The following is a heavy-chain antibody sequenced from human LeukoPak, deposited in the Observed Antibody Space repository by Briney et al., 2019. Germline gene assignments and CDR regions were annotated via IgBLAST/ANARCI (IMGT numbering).Heavy chain of an antibody. Sequence: GGSLRLSCAASGFRFSDYYMNWIRQAPGKGLEWVSYIRSTGTGIYYADSVKARFTISRDNAYHLVFLQMDSLRADDTAMYYCAGGLMGGSFDFWGQGNLVTVSS. CDR2: IRSTGTGI. J-gene: IGHJ4*02. CDR3: AGGLMGGSFDF. CDR1: GFRFSDYY. V-gene: IGHV3-11*01. D-gene: IGHD2-8*01.